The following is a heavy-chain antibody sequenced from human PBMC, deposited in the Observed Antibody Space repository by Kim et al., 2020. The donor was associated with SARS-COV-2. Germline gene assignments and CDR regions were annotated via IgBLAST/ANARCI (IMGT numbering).Heavy chain of an antibody. V-gene: IGHV4-30-2*01. CDR1: GGSISSGGYS. Sequence: SETLSLTCAVSGGSISSGGYSWSWIRQPPGKGLEWIGYIYHSGSTYYNPSLKSRVTISVDRSKNQFSLKLSSVTAADTAVYYCARSLATSYYGDHDLVNWYFDLWGRGTLVTVSS. CDR3: ARSLATSYYGDHDLVNWYFDL. CDR2: IYHSGST. J-gene: IGHJ2*01. D-gene: IGHD4-17*01.